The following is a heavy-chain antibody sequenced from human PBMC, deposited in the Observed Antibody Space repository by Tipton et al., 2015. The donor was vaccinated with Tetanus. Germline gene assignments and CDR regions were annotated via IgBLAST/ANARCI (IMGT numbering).Heavy chain of an antibody. CDR2: ISNDASHI. CDR3: ARGKIRVPEHWFDP. V-gene: IGHV3-30*03. CDR1: GYNFRNNG. D-gene: IGHD4/OR15-4a*01. Sequence: SLRLSCVASGYNFRNNGMHWVRQAPGKGLEWVAVISNDASHIYYADSVRGRFTMSRENNKNTVHLQMNSLRPDDTAVYYCARGKIRVPEHWFDPWGHGTLVTVSS. J-gene: IGHJ5*02.